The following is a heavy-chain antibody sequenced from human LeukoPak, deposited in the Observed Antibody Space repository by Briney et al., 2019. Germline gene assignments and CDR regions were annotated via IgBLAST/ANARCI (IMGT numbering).Heavy chain of an antibody. Sequence: AGGSLRLSCAASGFIFSSYWVSWVRQAPGKGLEWVANINQDGSEKDYVDSVKDGFTISRDNIKNALDLQMNSLRVDDTAVYYCATDLYYWGQGTLVTVSS. CDR1: GFIFSSYW. CDR2: INQDGSEK. V-gene: IGHV3-7*04. CDR3: ATDLYY. J-gene: IGHJ4*02.